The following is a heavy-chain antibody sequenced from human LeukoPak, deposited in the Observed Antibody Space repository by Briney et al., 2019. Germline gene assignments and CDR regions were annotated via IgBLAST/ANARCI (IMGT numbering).Heavy chain of an antibody. CDR3: AKGQWELPDSEFDY. D-gene: IGHD1-26*01. Sequence: GGSLRLSCAASGFTFDDYAMHWVRQAPGKGLEWVSGISWNSGSIGYADSVKGRFTISRDNAKNSLYLQMNSLRAEDMALYYCAKGQWELPDSEFDYGGQGTLVTVSS. CDR1: GFTFDDYA. V-gene: IGHV3-9*03. CDR2: ISWNSGSI. J-gene: IGHJ4*02.